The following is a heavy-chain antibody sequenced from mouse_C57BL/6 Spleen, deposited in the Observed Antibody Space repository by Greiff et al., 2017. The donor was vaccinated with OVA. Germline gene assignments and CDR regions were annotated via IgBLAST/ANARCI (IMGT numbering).Heavy chain of an antibody. V-gene: IGHV5-16*01. CDR2: INYDGSST. CDR3: ARDGYYGSSYPYWYFDV. Sequence: EVKVEESEGGLVQPGSSMQLSCTASGFTFSDYYMAWVRQVPEKGLEWVANINYDGSSTYYLDSLKSRFIISRDNAKNILYLQMSSLKSEDTATYYCARDGYYGSSYPYWYFDVWGTGTTVTVSS. J-gene: IGHJ1*03. D-gene: IGHD1-1*01. CDR1: GFTFSDYY.